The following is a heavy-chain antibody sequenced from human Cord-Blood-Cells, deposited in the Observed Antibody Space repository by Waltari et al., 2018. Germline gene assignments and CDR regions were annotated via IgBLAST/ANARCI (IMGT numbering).Heavy chain of an antibody. CDR2: INAGNGNT. J-gene: IGHJ4*02. V-gene: IGHV1-3*01. Sequence: QVQLVQSGAEVKKPGASVKVSCKASGYTFTSYAMHWVRQAPGQRLEWMGWINAGNGNTKYSQKFQGRVTITRDTSACTAYMELSSLISEDTAVYYCARRRYSYGYSSHYWGQGTLVTVSS. D-gene: IGHD5-18*01. CDR1: GYTFTSYA. CDR3: ARRRYSYGYSSHY.